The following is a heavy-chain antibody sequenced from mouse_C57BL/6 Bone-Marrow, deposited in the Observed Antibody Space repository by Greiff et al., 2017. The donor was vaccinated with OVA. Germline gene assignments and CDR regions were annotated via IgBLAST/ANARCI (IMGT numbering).Heavy chain of an antibody. V-gene: IGHV1-19*01. CDR3: ASPGGYDWFAY. CDR1: GYTFTDYY. Sequence: EVKLMESGPVLVKPGASVKMSCKASGYTFTDYYMNWVKQSHGKSLEWIGVINPYNGGTSYNQKFKGKATLTVDKSSSTAYMELNSLTSEDSAVYYCASPGGYDWFAYWGQGTLVTVSA. CDR2: INPYNGGT. J-gene: IGHJ3*01. D-gene: IGHD2-2*01.